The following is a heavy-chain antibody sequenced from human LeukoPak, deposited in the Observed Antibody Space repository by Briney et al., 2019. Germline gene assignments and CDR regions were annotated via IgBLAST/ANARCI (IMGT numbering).Heavy chain of an antibody. CDR2: ISWNSGSI. CDR3: AREQGRYDFWSA. D-gene: IGHD3-3*01. Sequence: GGSLRLSCAASGFIFGDYAMHWVRQAPGKGLEWVSGISWNSGSIGYADSVKGRFTISRDNAKNPLYLQMNSLRAEDTAVYYCAREQGRYDFWSAWGQGTMVTVSS. V-gene: IGHV3-9*01. J-gene: IGHJ3*01. CDR1: GFIFGDYA.